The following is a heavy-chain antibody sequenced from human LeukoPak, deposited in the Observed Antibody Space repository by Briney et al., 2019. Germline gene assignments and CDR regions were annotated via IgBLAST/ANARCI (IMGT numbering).Heavy chain of an antibody. CDR1: GGTFSSYA. J-gene: IGHJ4*02. CDR3: ARGIGATRVFDN. D-gene: IGHD1-26*01. V-gene: IGHV1-18*01. Sequence: ASVKVSCKASGGTFSSYAISWVRQAPGQGLEWMGWSSANTGNTDYAQKFQGRVTMTTDTSTSTAYMELRSLTSDDTAVYYCARGIGATRVFDNWGQGTLVTVSS. CDR2: SSANTGNT.